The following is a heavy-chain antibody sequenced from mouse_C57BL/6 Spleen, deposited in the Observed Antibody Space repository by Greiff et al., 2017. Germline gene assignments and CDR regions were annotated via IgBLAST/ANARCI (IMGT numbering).Heavy chain of an antibody. V-gene: IGHV1-42*01. CDR1: GYSFTGYY. J-gene: IGHJ3*01. D-gene: IGHD2-4*01. CDR3: ARGKDYYDYDVGFAY. CDR2: INPSTGGT. Sequence: VQLQQSGPELVKPGASVKISCKASGYSFTGYYMNWVKQSPEKSLEWIGEINPSTGGTTYNQKFKAKATLTVDKSSSTAYMQLKSLTSEDSAVYYCARGKDYYDYDVGFAYWGQGTLVTVSA.